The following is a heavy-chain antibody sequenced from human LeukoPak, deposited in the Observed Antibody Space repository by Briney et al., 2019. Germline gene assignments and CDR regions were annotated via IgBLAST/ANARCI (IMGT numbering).Heavy chain of an antibody. V-gene: IGHV3-30*02. CDR1: EFIFSSYA. CDR3: AKRQRITLFGVNTDYFDY. CDR2: IRYDGSDK. D-gene: IGHD3-3*01. Sequence: GGSLRLSCAASEFIFSSYAMYWVRQAPGKGLEWVAFIRYDGSDKYYADSVKGRFIISRDNSKNTLYLQMSSLRADDTAVYYCAKRQRITLFGVNTDYFDYWGQGTLVTVSS. J-gene: IGHJ4*02.